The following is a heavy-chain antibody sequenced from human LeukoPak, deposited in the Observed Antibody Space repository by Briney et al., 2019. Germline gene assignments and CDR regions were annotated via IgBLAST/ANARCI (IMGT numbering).Heavy chain of an antibody. D-gene: IGHD1-7*01. CDR1: GFTFDDYA. CDR2: ISGDGGPT. CDR3: SKGPYNWNYQIGYYFDS. J-gene: IGHJ4*02. V-gene: IGHV3-43*02. Sequence: PGGSLRLSCAASGFTFDDYAMHWVRQAPGKGLEWVSLISGDGGPTYYADSVKGRFTISRDNSKNSLYLQMNSLRTEDTDFYYCSKGPYNWNYQIGYYFDSWGQGTLVTVSS.